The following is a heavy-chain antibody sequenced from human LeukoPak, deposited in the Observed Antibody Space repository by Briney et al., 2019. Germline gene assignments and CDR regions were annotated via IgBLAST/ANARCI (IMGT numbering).Heavy chain of an antibody. CDR1: GFTFSSYE. Sequence: GGSLRLSCAASGFTFSSYELYWVRQARGKGLEWISYISSSSTTIKYADSVRGRFTISRDDAGESLYLQMNSLRAEDTAIYYCGASRQYVGAFDIWGQGTLVTISS. D-gene: IGHD3-16*01. CDR2: ISSSSTTI. V-gene: IGHV3-48*03. CDR3: GASRQYVGAFDI. J-gene: IGHJ3*02.